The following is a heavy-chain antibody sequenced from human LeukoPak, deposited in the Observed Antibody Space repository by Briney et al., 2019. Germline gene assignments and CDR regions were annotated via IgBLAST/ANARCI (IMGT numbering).Heavy chain of an antibody. V-gene: IGHV4-59*08. CDR1: GGSINSYY. CDR3: ARHRGQGFDY. CDR2: IYYTGIT. D-gene: IGHD6-25*01. J-gene: IGHJ4*02. Sequence: PSETLSLTCSVSGGSINSYYWSWIRQPPGKGLEWIGYIYYTGITNYSPSLKSRVTISVDTSKNQFSLRLSSVTAADTAVYYCARHRGQGFDYWGQGTLVTVSS.